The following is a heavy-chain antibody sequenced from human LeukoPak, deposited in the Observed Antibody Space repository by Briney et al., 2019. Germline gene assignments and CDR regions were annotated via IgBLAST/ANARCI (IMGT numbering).Heavy chain of an antibody. J-gene: IGHJ4*02. V-gene: IGHV1-8*01. Sequence: GASVKVSCKASGYTFTSFDINWVRQATGQGLEWMGWMNPNSGNTGYAQKFQGRVTMTRNTSISTAYMELSSLKSEDTAVYYCARRLGELSAIDYWGQGTLVTVSA. D-gene: IGHD3-16*02. CDR2: MNPNSGNT. CDR3: ARRLGELSAIDY. CDR1: GYTFTSFD.